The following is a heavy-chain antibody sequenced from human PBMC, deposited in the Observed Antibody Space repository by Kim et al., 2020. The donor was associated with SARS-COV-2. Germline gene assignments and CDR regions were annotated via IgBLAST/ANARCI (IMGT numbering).Heavy chain of an antibody. CDR3: AKDQGVVAATHIDY. Sequence: GGSLRLSCAASGFTFSSYAMSWVRQAPGKGLEWVSAISGSGGSTYYADSVKSRFTISRDNSKNTLYLQMNSLRAEDTAVYYCAKDQGVVAATHIDYWGQGTLVTVSS. D-gene: IGHD2-15*01. V-gene: IGHV3-23*01. CDR2: ISGSGGST. J-gene: IGHJ4*02. CDR1: GFTFSSYA.